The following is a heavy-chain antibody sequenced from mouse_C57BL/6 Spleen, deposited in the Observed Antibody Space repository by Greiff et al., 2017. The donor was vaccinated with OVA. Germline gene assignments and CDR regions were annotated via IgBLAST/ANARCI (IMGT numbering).Heavy chain of an antibody. Sequence: VQLQQSGPELVKPGASVKIPCKASGYTFTDYYMDWVKQSHGKSLEWIGYINPNNGGTIYNQKFKGKATLTVDKSSSTAYMELRSLAAEDTAVYYCARRGNYDVNDDWGQGTTLTVSS. CDR2: INPNNGGT. CDR3: ARRGNYDVNDD. D-gene: IGHD2-4*01. J-gene: IGHJ2*01. CDR1: GYTFTDYY. V-gene: IGHV1-18*01.